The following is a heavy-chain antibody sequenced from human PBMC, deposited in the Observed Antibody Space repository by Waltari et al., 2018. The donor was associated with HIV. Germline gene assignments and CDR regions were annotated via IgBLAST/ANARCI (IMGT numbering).Heavy chain of an antibody. CDR3: TIRTIFGALQH. D-gene: IGHD3-3*01. V-gene: IGHV3-15*01. CDR2: IKSKTDGGTT. Sequence: EVQLVESGGGLVKPGGSLILSCAASGFTFSNAWMSWVGQAPGKGLEWVGRIKSKTDGGTTDYAAPVKGRFTISRDDSKNTLYLQMNSLKTEDTAVYYCTIRTIFGALQHWGQGTLVTVSS. J-gene: IGHJ1*01. CDR1: GFTFSNAW.